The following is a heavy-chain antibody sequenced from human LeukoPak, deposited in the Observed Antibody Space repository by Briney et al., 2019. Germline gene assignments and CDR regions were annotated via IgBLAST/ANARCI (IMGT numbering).Heavy chain of an antibody. CDR3: ARDVGWSGDYYYYGMDV. J-gene: IGHJ6*02. CDR1: GYIFTVYY. Sequence: ASVKVSCKASGYIFTVYYMHWVRQAPGQGPEWMGWINPNTGATNYAQKFQGRVTMTWDASISTASMELSRVRSDDTAVYYCARDVGWSGDYYYYGMDVWGQGTTVTVSS. D-gene: IGHD3-3*01. V-gene: IGHV1-2*02. CDR2: INPNTGAT.